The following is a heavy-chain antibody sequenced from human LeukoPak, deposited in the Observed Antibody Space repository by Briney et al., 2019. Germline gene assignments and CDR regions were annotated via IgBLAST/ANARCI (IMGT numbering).Heavy chain of an antibody. CDR3: ARSDWFDP. CDR1: GFSFRNAW. J-gene: IGHJ5*02. Sequence: GGSLRLSCAASGFSFRNAWMHWVRHAPGKGVVWVSRIKGDGSVTVYADSVKGRFTISRDNAKNTLYLQMNSLRVEDTAVYYCARSDWFDPWGQGTLVTVSS. CDR2: IKGDGSVT. D-gene: IGHD3-3*01. V-gene: IGHV3-74*01.